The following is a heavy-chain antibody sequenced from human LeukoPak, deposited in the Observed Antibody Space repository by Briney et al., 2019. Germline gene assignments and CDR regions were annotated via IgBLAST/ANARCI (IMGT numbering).Heavy chain of an antibody. CDR3: SRGLHDYGDSHYYFDQ. CDR2: IRKKGYGETT. Sequence: GGFLRLSCTASGFSFGDDAWSWFRQAPGRGLEFVSFIRKKGYGETTDYAASVRGRFTISRDDAKSTAYLQMNSLEIEDTALYYCSRGLHDYGDSHYYFDQWGRGTQVTVSS. J-gene: IGHJ4*02. V-gene: IGHV3-49*03. CDR1: GFSFGDDA. D-gene: IGHD4-17*01.